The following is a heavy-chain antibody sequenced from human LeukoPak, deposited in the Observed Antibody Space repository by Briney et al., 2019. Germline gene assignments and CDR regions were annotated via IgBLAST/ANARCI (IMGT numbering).Heavy chain of an antibody. D-gene: IGHD3-3*01. J-gene: IGHJ5*02. Sequence: SETLSFTCTVSGGCISSSSYYWGWIRQPPGKGLEWIGSIYYSGSTYYNPSLKSRVTISVDTSKNQFSLKLSSVTAADTAVYYCARGITIFGVVPFDPWGQGTLVTVSS. CDR2: IYYSGST. V-gene: IGHV4-39*01. CDR1: GGCISSSSYY. CDR3: ARGITIFGVVPFDP.